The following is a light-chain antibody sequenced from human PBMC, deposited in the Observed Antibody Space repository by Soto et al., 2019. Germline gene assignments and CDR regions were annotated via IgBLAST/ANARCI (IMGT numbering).Light chain of an antibody. Sequence: QLVLTQSPSASASLGASVQLTCSLSSGHSNYAIAWHQQQPEKGPRYLMKINSDGSHIKGDGIPDRFSGSTSGAERYLTISRLQSDDEADYYCQAWGTGIWVFGGGTKLTVL. CDR1: SGHSNYA. J-gene: IGLJ3*02. CDR3: QAWGTGIWV. CDR2: INSDGSH. V-gene: IGLV4-69*01.